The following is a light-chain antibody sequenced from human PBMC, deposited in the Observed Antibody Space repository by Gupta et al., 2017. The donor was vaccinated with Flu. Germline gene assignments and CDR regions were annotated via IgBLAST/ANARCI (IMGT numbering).Light chain of an antibody. CDR3: QQYNIWPLWT. CDR2: GAS. Sequence: ASLSVSPGERGTLSCRASQSVSTNLAWYQQRPGQAPRLLIYGASTRATGIPARWSGSGSGTEFILTISSLQSEDFAVYYCQQYNIWPLWTFGQGTKVEIK. V-gene: IGKV3-15*01. CDR1: QSVSTN. J-gene: IGKJ1*01.